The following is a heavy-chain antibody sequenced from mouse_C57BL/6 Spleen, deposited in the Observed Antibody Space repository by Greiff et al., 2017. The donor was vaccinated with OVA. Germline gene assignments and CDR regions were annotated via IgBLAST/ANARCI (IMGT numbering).Heavy chain of an antibody. CDR1: GFSLTSYG. V-gene: IGHV2-2*01. CDR2: IWSGGST. J-gene: IGHJ4*01. Sequence: VMLVESGPGLVQPSQSLSITCTVSGFSLTSYGVHWVRQSPGKGLEWLGVIWSGGSTDYNAAFISRLSISKDNSKSQVFFKMNSLQADDTAIYYCARDGPSYAMDYWGQGTSVTVSS. D-gene: IGHD2-3*01. CDR3: ARDGPSYAMDY.